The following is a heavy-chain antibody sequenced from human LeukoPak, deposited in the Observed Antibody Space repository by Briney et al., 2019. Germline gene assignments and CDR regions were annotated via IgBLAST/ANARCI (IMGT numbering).Heavy chain of an antibody. CDR2: ISSSGSTI. V-gene: IGHV3-48*03. Sequence: PGGSLRLSCAASGFTFSSYEMNWVRQAPGKGLEWVSYISSSGSTIYYADSVKGRFTISRDNAKTSLYLQMNSLRAEDTAFYYFARKWAPYYGWGGEWLDPWGQGTLVTVSS. J-gene: IGHJ5*02. CDR3: ARKWAPYYGWGGEWLDP. CDR1: GFTFSSYE. D-gene: IGHD3-10*01.